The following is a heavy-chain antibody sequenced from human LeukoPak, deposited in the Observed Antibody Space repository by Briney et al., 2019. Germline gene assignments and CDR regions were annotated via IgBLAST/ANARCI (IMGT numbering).Heavy chain of an antibody. CDR3: ARGSSTWYFDY. V-gene: IGHV5-51*01. CDR1: GYRLTSYW. D-gene: IGHD6-13*01. Sequence: GESLKISCKGSGYRLTSYWIGWVRQMPGKGLEWMGIIYPGDSDTKYSPSFQGQVTISADKSISTAYLQWSSLKASDTAMYYCARGSSTWYFDYWGQGTLVTVSS. J-gene: IGHJ4*02. CDR2: IYPGDSDT.